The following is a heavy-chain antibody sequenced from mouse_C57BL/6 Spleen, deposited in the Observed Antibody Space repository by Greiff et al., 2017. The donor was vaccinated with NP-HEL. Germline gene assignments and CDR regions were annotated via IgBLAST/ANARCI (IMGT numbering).Heavy chain of an antibody. CDR3: ARRKLGPAMDY. J-gene: IGHJ4*01. CDR2: IYPGSGNT. CDR1: GYTFTDYY. D-gene: IGHD4-1*01. Sequence: QVHVKQSGAELVRPGASVKLSCKASGYTFTDYYINWVKQRPGQGLEWIARIYPGSGNTYYNEKFKGKATLTAEKSSSTAYMQLSSLTSEDSAVYFCARRKLGPAMDYWGQGTSVTVSS. V-gene: IGHV1-76*01.